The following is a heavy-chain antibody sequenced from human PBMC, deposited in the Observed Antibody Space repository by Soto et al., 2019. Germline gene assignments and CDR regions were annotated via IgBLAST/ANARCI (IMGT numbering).Heavy chain of an antibody. V-gene: IGHV1-2*04. J-gene: IGHJ4*02. Sequence: ASVKVSCKASGYTFTGYYMHWVRQAPGQGLEWMGWINPNSGGTNYAQKFQGWVTMTRDTSISTAYMELSRLRSDDTAVYYCARGLNGYLHYFDYWGQGTLVTVSS. CDR1: GYTFTGYY. CDR2: INPNSGGT. D-gene: IGHD5-18*01. CDR3: ARGLNGYLHYFDY.